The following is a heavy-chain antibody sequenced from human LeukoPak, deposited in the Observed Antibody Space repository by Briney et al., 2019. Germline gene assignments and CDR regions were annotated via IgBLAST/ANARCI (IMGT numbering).Heavy chain of an antibody. J-gene: IGHJ4*02. CDR2: ISWNSGSI. D-gene: IGHD3-10*01. V-gene: IGHV3-9*01. CDR1: GFTFSSYA. Sequence: PGRSLRLSCAASGFTFSSYAMHWVRQAPGKGLEWVSGISWNSGSIGYADSVKGRFTISRDNAKNSLYLQMNSLRAEDTALYYCAKCGFGESIEGYFDYWGQGTLVTVSS. CDR3: AKCGFGESIEGYFDY.